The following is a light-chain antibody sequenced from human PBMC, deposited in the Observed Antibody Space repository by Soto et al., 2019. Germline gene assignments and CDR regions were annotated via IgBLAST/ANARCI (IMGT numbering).Light chain of an antibody. CDR1: EGISSY. CDR2: TAS. CDR3: LQLNRYPLT. J-gene: IGKJ4*01. Sequence: IQLTQSPSSLSASVGDRVAITCRASEGISSYLAWYQEKPGKVPKLLIDTASTLKNGVPSRFSGSGSGTDFTLTISSLQPEDFAPYYCLQLNRYPLTFGGGTRVEIK. V-gene: IGKV1-9*01.